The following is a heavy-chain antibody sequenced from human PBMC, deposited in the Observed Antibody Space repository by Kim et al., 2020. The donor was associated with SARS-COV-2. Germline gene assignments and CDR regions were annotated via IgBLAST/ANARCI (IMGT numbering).Heavy chain of an antibody. D-gene: IGHD3-10*01. CDR2: K. J-gene: IGHJ1*01. CDR3: ARSITKLFQH. Sequence: KYHADSLKGRFTISRDNSKNTLYLQMNSLRAEDTAVYYCARSITKLFQHWGQGTLVTVSS. V-gene: IGHV3-30*01.